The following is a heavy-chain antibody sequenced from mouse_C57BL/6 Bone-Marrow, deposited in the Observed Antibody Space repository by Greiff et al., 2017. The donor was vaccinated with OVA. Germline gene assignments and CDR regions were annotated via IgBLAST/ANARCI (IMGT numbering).Heavy chain of an antibody. J-gene: IGHJ2*01. CDR2: INYDGSST. D-gene: IGHD2-4*01. V-gene: IGHV5-16*01. CDR1: GFTFSDYY. Sequence: EVQLMESEGGLVQPGSSMKLSCTASGFTFSDYYMAWVRQVPEKGLEWVANINYDGSSTYYLDSLKSRFIISRDNAKNILYLQMSSLKSEDTATYYCARIKDYFDYWGQGTTLTVSS. CDR3: ARIKDYFDY.